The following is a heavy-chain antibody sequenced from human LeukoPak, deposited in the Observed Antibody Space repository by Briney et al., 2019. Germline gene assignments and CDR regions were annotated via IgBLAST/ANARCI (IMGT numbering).Heavy chain of an antibody. CDR1: GYSFTSYW. CDR2: IYPGDSDT. J-gene: IGHJ4*02. CDR3: ARRPYYYDSSGYYYWDY. Sequence: GESLKISCKGSGYSFTSYWIGWVRQMPGKGLEWMGIIYPGDSDTRYSPSSQGQVTISADKSISTAYLQWSSLKASDTAMYYCARRPYYYDSSGYYYWDYWGQGTLVTVSS. D-gene: IGHD3-22*01. V-gene: IGHV5-51*01.